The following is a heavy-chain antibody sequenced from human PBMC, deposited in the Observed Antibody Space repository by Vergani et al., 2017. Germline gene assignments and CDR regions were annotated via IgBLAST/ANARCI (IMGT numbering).Heavy chain of an antibody. V-gene: IGHV4-39*01. J-gene: IGHJ3*02. CDR1: GGSISSSSYY. CDR3: ARHAYSSSWYAFDI. D-gene: IGHD6-13*01. Sequence: QLQLQESGPGLVKPSETLSLTCTVSGGSISSSSYYWGWIRQPPGKGLEWIGSIYYSGSTYYNPSLKSRVTISVDTSKNQFSLKLSSVTAADTAVYYCARHAYSSSWYAFDIWGQGTKVTVAS. CDR2: IYYSGST.